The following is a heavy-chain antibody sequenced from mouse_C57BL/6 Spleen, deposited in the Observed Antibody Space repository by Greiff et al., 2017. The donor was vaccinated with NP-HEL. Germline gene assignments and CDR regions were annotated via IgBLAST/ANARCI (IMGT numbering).Heavy chain of an antibody. CDR2: ISDGGSYT. V-gene: IGHV5-4*01. Sequence: EVKVEESGGGLVKPGGSLKLSCAASGFTFSSYAMSWVRQTPEKRLEWVATISDGGSYTYYPDNVKGRFTISRDNAKNNLYLQMSHLKSEDTAMYYCARDDGYYDAMDYWGQGTSVTVSS. J-gene: IGHJ4*01. D-gene: IGHD2-3*01. CDR3: ARDDGYYDAMDY. CDR1: GFTFSSYA.